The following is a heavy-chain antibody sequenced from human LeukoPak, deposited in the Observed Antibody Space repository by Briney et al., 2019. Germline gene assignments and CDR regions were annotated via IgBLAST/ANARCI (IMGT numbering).Heavy chain of an antibody. D-gene: IGHD6-13*01. V-gene: IGHV3-23*01. CDR3: AKDRPTVYSSSWLHFLDS. J-gene: IGHJ4*02. Sequence: GGTLRLSCAASGFTFSSYGMIWVRQAPGKGLEWVSGISGSGGSTYLADSVKGRFTISRDNSKNTLYLQMNSLRADDTAVYYCAKDRPTVYSSSWLHFLDSWGQGTLVTVSS. CDR2: ISGSGGST. CDR1: GFTFSSYG.